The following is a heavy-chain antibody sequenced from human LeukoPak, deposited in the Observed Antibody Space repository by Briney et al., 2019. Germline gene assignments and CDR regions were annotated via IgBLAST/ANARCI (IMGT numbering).Heavy chain of an antibody. J-gene: IGHJ4*02. D-gene: IGHD3-22*01. CDR1: GFTFSSYW. V-gene: IGHV3-74*01. CDR3: VYYDSSGYYYGRLRY. Sequence: GGSLRLSCAASGFTFSSYWMHWVRQAPGKGLVWVSRINSDGSSTSYADSVKGRFTLSRDNSKNTMFVQMNNLRAEDTAIYYCVYYDSSGYYYGRLRYWGQGALVTVSS. CDR2: INSDGSST.